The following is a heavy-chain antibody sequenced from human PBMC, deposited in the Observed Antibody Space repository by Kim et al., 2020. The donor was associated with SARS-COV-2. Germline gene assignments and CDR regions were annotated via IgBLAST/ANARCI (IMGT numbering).Heavy chain of an antibody. CDR3: VKGGSAY. J-gene: IGHJ4*02. D-gene: IGHD6-19*01. CDR2: GSNT. V-gene: IGHV3-48*03. Sequence: GSNTYESDSRKTRFTIPRDNDKNSVYLHMSSLRVEDTAIYYCVKGGSAYWGQGTLVTVSS.